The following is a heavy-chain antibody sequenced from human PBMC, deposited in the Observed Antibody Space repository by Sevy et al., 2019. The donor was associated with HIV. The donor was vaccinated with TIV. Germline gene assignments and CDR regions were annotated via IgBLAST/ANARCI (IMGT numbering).Heavy chain of an antibody. CDR2: IYPGDSDT. J-gene: IGHJ4*02. D-gene: IGHD3-16*01. CDR1: GDSFSNHW. Sequence: GESLKISCKGSGDSFSNHWIGWVRQMPGNGLEWMGIIYPGDSDTRYSPSFQGQVTISVDKSISTAYLQWSSLKASDTAMYFCASQPMIGIIDYWGQGTLVTVSS. V-gene: IGHV5-51*01. CDR3: ASQPMIGIIDY.